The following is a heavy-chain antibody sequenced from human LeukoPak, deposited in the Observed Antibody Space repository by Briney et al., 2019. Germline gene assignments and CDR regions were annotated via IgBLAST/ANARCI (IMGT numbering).Heavy chain of an antibody. CDR2: IIPIFGTA. J-gene: IGHJ6*02. CDR1: GGTFSIYA. D-gene: IGHD3-22*01. CDR3: ARGYDSSGYLYYYYYGMDV. Sequence: GASVKVSCKASGGTFSIYAISWVRQAPGQGLEWMGGIIPIFGTANYAQKFQGRVTITADESTSTAYMELSSLRSEDTAVYYCARGYDSSGYLYYYYYGMDVWGQGTTVTVSS. V-gene: IGHV1-69*13.